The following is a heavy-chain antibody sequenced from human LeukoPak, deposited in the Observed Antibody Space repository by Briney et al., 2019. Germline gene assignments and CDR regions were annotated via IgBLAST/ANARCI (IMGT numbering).Heavy chain of an antibody. D-gene: IGHD6-13*01. CDR1: GGTFSSYA. CDR3: ARGGSSWYYFDY. J-gene: IGHJ4*02. V-gene: IGHV1-69*04. Sequence: ASVKVSCKASGGTFSSYAISWVRQAPGQGLEWMGRIIPIFGIANYAQKFQGRVTITADKSTSTAYMELSSLRSEDTAVYYCARGGSSWYYFDYWGQGTLVTVSS. CDR2: IIPIFGIA.